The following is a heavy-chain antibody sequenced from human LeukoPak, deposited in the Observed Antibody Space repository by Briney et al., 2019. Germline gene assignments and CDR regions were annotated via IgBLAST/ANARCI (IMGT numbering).Heavy chain of an antibody. CDR2: INHSGST. J-gene: IGHJ4*02. V-gene: IGHV4-34*01. CDR1: GGSFSGYY. Sequence: SETLSLTCAVYGGSFSGYYWSWIRQPPGKGLEWIGEINHSGSTNYNPSLKSRVTISVDTSKNQFSLKLSSVTAEDTAVYYCARDAAAAGSDYWGQGTLVTVSS. D-gene: IGHD6-13*01. CDR3: ARDAAAAGSDY.